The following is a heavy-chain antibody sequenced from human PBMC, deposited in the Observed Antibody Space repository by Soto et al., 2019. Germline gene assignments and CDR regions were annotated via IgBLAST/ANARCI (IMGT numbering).Heavy chain of an antibody. Sequence: QVQLQESGPGLVKPSQTLSLTCTVSGGSISSGGYYWSWIRQHPGKGLEWIGYMSYSGSTYYNPSIKSRVTISVDTSKNQFSLTLSSVTAADTAVYYCARVSLGYYGSGSYPNWFDPWGQGNLVTVSS. V-gene: IGHV4-31*03. CDR2: MSYSGST. J-gene: IGHJ5*02. CDR1: GGSISSGGYY. D-gene: IGHD3-10*01. CDR3: ARVSLGYYGSGSYPNWFDP.